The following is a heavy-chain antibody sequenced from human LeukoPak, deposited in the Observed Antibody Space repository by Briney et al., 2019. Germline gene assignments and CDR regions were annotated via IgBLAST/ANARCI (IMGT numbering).Heavy chain of an antibody. D-gene: IGHD6-13*01. CDR3: ARAPRTWYANVFDM. CDR1: GGSFSGYY. J-gene: IGHJ3*02. V-gene: IGHV4-34*01. Sequence: SETLSLTCAVYGGSFSGYYWSWVRQPPGKGLEWIGELDHRGSTNYNPSLKSRVTISVDMSKNQFSLKVNSVTAADTAVYYCARAPRTWYANVFDMWGQGTVVTVSS. CDR2: LDHRGST.